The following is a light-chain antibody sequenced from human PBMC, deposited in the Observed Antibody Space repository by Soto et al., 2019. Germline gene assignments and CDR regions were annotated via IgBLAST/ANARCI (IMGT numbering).Light chain of an antibody. J-gene: IGKJ4*01. V-gene: IGKV3-20*01. CDR3: QQYGSSTPT. CDR2: GAS. Sequence: EIVLTQSPGTLTLSTGERATLSCRTSQSVSSRHLAWYQQKHGQAPRLLIYGASSRATGIPDRFSGSVSGTDGTITISRLEQEDGSVYYCQQYGSSTPTFGGGTKVDIK. CDR1: QSVSSRH.